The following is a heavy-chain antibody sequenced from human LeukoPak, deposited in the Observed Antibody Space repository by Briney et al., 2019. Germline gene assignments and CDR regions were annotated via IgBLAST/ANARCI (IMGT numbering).Heavy chain of an antibody. CDR2: IYYSGST. D-gene: IGHD3-22*01. V-gene: IGHV4-39*01. Sequence: SETLSLTCSVSGGSISSSTYYWGWIRQPPGKGLEWIGSIYYSGSTYYKPSLKSRVAISVDTSKNQFSLKLSSVTAADTAVYYCARQLYYYDSSGYYYLVYFDSWGQGTLVTASS. CDR3: ARQLYYYDSSGYYYLVYFDS. J-gene: IGHJ4*02. CDR1: GGSISSSTYY.